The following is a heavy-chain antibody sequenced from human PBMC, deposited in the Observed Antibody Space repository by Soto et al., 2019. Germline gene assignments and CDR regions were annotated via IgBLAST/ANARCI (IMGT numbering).Heavy chain of an antibody. CDR1: DYTFTSYG. CDR2: IGTYNGNT. J-gene: IGHJ4*02. CDR3: ARCPLGY. Sequence: SLKVSFKASDYTFTSYGISWVRQAPGQGLEWMGWIGTYNGNTTYAPRLQRRLTMTTDASRSAAYLKLRRLSSEDPGVHYRARCPLGYWGQGALVTV. V-gene: IGHV1-18*01. D-gene: IGHD6-13*01.